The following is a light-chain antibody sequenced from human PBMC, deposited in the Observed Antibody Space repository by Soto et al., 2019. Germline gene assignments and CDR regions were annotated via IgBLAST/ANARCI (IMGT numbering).Light chain of an antibody. CDR1: QSVSSSY. CDR3: QQYGSSPLT. CDR2: CAS. V-gene: IGKV3-20*01. J-gene: IGKJ3*01. Sequence: EIVLTQSPGTLSLSPGERATLSCRASQSVSSSYLAWYQQKPGQAPRLLIYCASSRATGIPDRFSGSGSGTDFTLTISRLEPDDFAVYYCQQYGSSPLTFGPGTKVDIK.